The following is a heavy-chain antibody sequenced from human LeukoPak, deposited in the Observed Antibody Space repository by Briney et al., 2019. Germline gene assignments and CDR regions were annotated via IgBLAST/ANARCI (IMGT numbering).Heavy chain of an antibody. V-gene: IGHV4-31*03. CDR3: ARARSAAGNFDY. D-gene: IGHD6-13*01. Sequence: PSETLSLTCTVPGDSISSGGYSSRWFRKRPGKGLEWIGYIYYSGSTYYHPSLKSRVTISADTSKNQFSLKLISVTTADTAVYYCARARSAAGNFDYWGQGTLVTVSS. CDR1: GDSISSGGYS. CDR2: IYYSGST. J-gene: IGHJ4*02.